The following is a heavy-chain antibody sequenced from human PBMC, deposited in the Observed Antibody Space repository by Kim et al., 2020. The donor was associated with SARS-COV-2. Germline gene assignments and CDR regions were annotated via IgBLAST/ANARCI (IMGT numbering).Heavy chain of an antibody. CDR3: ARSRIVLMVYASYYFDY. D-gene: IGHD2-8*01. CDR1: GGSISSGGYY. Sequence: SETLSLTCTVSGGSISSGGYYWSWIRQHPGKGLEWIGYIYYSGSTYYNPSLKSRVTISVDTSKNQFSLKLSSVTAADTAVYYCARSRIVLMVYASYYFDYWGQGTLVTVSS. CDR2: IYYSGST. J-gene: IGHJ4*02. V-gene: IGHV4-31*03.